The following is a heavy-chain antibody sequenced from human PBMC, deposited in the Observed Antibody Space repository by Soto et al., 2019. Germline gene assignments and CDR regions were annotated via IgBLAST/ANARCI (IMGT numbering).Heavy chain of an antibody. CDR2: IRGRPYGATT. J-gene: IGHJ4*02. CDR3: TREALGATSFFDF. V-gene: IGHV3-49*04. Sequence: GSLRLSCKVSGFDFFGTYGFTWVRQAPGKGLEWIAFIRGRPYGATTEYAASVRGRFTVSRDDSLKQVNLQMNSLKTGDTAVYFCTREALGATSFFDFWGQGAQVTVSS. CDR1: GFDFFGTYG. D-gene: IGHD1-26*01.